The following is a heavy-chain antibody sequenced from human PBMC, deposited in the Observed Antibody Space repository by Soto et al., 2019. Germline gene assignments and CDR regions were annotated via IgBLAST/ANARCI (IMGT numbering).Heavy chain of an antibody. V-gene: IGHV1-58*01. Sequence: QMPLVQSGPEVKKPGTSVKVSCKASGFTFTSSAVQWVRQARGQRLEWIGWIVVGSGNTNYAQKFQERVTITRDMSTSTAYMELSSLRSEDTAVYYCAARSEIYYYYGMDVWGQGTTVTVSS. CDR2: IVVGSGNT. CDR1: GFTFTSSA. J-gene: IGHJ6*02. CDR3: AARSEIYYYYGMDV.